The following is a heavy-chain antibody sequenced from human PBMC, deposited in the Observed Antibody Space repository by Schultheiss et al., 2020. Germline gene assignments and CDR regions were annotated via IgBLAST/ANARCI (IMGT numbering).Heavy chain of an antibody. J-gene: IGHJ5*02. V-gene: IGHV1-2*06. CDR1: RYTFTGYY. CDR2: INPNSGGT. CDR3: ARLQLPCP. Sequence: ASVKVSCKASRYTFTGYYMHWVRQAPGQGLEWMGRINPNSGGTDYAQKLQDRVTMTRDTSISTAYMELNRLRSDDTAIYYFARLQLPCPWGQGTLVTVSS. D-gene: IGHD6-6*01.